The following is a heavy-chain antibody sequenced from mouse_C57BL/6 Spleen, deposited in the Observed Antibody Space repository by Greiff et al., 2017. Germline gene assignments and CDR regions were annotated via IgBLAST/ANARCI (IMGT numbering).Heavy chain of an antibody. CDR3: ARFCRLDY. D-gene: IGHD6-1*01. CDR1: GYTFTDYY. Sequence: VQLQQSGAELVRPGASVKLSCKASGYTFTDYYINWVKQRPGQGLEWIARIYPGSGNTYYNEKFKGKATLTAEKSSSTAYMQLSSLTSEDSAVYFCARFCRLDYWGQGTTLTVSS. J-gene: IGHJ2*01. CDR2: IYPGSGNT. V-gene: IGHV1-76*01.